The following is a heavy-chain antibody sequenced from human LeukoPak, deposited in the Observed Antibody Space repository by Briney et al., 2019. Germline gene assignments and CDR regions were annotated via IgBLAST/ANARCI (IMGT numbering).Heavy chain of an antibody. CDR2: ISYDGSNK. CDR3: ARDHSSGWFGAFDI. CDR1: GFTFSSYG. Sequence: PGRSLRLSCAASGFTFSSYGMHWVRQAPGKGLEWVAVISYDGSNKYYADSVKGRFTISRDNSKNTLYLQMNSLRAEDTAVYYCARDHSSGWFGAFDIWGQGTMVTVSS. D-gene: IGHD6-19*01. V-gene: IGHV3-30*03. J-gene: IGHJ3*02.